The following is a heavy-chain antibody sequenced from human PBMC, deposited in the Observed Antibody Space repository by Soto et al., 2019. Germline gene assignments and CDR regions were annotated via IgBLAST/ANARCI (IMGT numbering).Heavy chain of an antibody. CDR3: ARDQKDYGDYSDAFDI. V-gene: IGHV1-46*03. D-gene: IGHD4-17*01. Sequence: QVQLVQSGAEVKKPGASVKVSCKASGYTFTSYYMHWVRQAPGQGLEWMGIINPSGGSTSYAQKFQGRVTMTRDTSTSTVYMELSSLRSEDTAVYYCARDQKDYGDYSDAFDIWGQGTMVTVSS. CDR1: GYTFTSYY. J-gene: IGHJ3*02. CDR2: INPSGGST.